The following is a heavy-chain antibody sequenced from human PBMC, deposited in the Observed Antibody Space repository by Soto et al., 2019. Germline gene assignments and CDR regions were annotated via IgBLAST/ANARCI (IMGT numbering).Heavy chain of an antibody. CDR3: AKRPITIQLSYFDL. J-gene: IGHJ2*01. Sequence: EVQLLESGGGLVQPGGSLRLACVASEFTFSTYDMSWVRQAPGKGLEWVSDIRGSGDSPFYADSVKGRFTISRDNAKNTLYLQMNNLIAEDTAVYYCAKRPITIQLSYFDLWGRGTLVTVSS. CDR1: EFTFSTYD. CDR2: IRGSGDSP. D-gene: IGHD3-3*01. V-gene: IGHV3-23*01.